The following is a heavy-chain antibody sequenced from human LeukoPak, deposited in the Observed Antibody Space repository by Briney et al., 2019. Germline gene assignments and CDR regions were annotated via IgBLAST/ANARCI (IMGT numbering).Heavy chain of an antibody. Sequence: PSETLSLTCTVCVGSISSYYWTCMRQPAGKGREWFGGFYSSGSTDYNPSLKSRVTMSVDTSKNQFSLKLSSVTAADTAVYYCASYTSSGAYFDYWGQGTLVTVSS. V-gene: IGHV4-4*07. D-gene: IGHD6-6*01. CDR1: VGSISSYY. CDR2: FYSSGST. J-gene: IGHJ4*02. CDR3: ASYTSSGAYFDY.